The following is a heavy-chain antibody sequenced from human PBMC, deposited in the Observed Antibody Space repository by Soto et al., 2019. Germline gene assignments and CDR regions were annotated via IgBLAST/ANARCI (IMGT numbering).Heavy chain of an antibody. CDR3: ARASLYYCSSTSCGLDP. D-gene: IGHD2-2*01. J-gene: IGHJ5*02. CDR1: GFTFSSYA. CDR2: ISYDGSNK. V-gene: IGHV3-30-3*01. Sequence: HPGGSLRLSCAASGFTFSSYAMHWVRQAPGKGLEWVAVISYDGSNKYYADSVKGRFTISRDNSKNTLYLQMNSLRAEDTAVYYCARASLYYCSSTSCGLDPWGQGTLVTVSS.